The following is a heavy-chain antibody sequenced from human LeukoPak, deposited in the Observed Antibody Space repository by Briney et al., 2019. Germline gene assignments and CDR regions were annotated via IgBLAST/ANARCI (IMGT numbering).Heavy chain of an antibody. CDR1: GGSISSGDYY. D-gene: IGHD3-22*01. CDR2: IYYSGST. J-gene: IGHJ4*02. Sequence: PSETLPLTCTVSGGSISSGDYYWSWIRQPPGKGLEWIGYIYYSGSTYYNPSLKSRVTISVDTSKNQFSLKLSSVTAADTAVYYCARGDYYDSSGYYYWGQGTLVTVSS. CDR3: ARGDYYDSSGYYY. V-gene: IGHV4-30-4*01.